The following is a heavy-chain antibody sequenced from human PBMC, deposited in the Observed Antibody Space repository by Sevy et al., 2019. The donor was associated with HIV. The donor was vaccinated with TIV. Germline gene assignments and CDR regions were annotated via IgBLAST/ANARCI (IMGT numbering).Heavy chain of an antibody. Sequence: GESLKISXAVSXFXXXXXAMSWVRQAXGKGXXWVSAISGRXPGTFYAASVKGRFTISRDNSKNTLYLQMNSLRAEDTALYYCAKDXXXVXXXXXXVWGRXTMVTVSS. J-gene: IGHJ3*01. V-gene: IGHV3-23*01. CDR1: XFXXXXXA. CDR2: ISGRXPGT. CDR3: AKDXXXVXXXXXXV.